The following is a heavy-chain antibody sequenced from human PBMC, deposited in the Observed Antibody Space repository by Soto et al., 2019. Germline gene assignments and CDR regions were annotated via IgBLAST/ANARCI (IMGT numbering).Heavy chain of an antibody. CDR2: ISASSGST. CDR3: AKAPAATMGRAYFDS. CDR1: GFTFSSCA. J-gene: IGHJ4*02. Sequence: GGSLRLSCAASGFTFSSCAMSWVRQAPGKGLEWVSAISASSGSTYYADSVRGRFTISRDNSKNTMYLQMNSLRAEDTAVYYCAKAPAATMGRAYFDSWGQGTLVTVSS. V-gene: IGHV3-23*01. D-gene: IGHD5-12*01.